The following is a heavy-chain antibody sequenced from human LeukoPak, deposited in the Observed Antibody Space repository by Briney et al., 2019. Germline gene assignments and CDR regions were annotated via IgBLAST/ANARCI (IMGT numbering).Heavy chain of an antibody. CDR3: ARVPRSYYYYYYMDV. Sequence: PSETLSLTCNVSGGSISSYHWSWIRQPPGKGLEWLGYIYYSGSSNYNPSLKSRVTMSADTSKNQFSLKLSSVTAADTAVYYCARVPRSYYYYYYMDVWGKGTTVTVSS. V-gene: IGHV4-59*01. J-gene: IGHJ6*03. CDR1: GGSISSYH. CDR2: IYYSGSS.